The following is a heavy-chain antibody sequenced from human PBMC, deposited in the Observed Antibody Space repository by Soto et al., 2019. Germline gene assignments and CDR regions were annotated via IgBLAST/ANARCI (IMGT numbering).Heavy chain of an antibody. J-gene: IGHJ4*02. V-gene: IGHV1-69*02. CDR3: VRGSAVTTFYPTFLY. CDR2: IIPILGIA. Sequence: GASVKVSCKASGGTFSSYTITWVRQAPGQGLEWMGRIIPILGIANYAQRFQGRVTITADKSTSTAYLELSSLRSEDTAMYYCVRGSAVTTFYPTFLYWAQGTLVTVSS. D-gene: IGHD4-17*01. CDR1: GGTFSSYT.